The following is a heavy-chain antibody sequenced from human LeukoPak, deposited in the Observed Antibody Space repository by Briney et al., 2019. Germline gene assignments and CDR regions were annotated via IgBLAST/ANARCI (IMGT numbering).Heavy chain of an antibody. CDR2: ISYDGSNK. CDR3: ARPLYCSGGSCHPPFDY. D-gene: IGHD2-15*01. Sequence: PGRSLRLSCAASGFTFSSYAMHWVRQAPGKGLEWVAVISYDGSNKYYADSVKGRFTISRDNSKNTLYLQMNSLRAEDTAVYYCARPLYCSGGSCHPPFDYWGQGTLVTVSS. CDR1: GFTFSSYA. J-gene: IGHJ4*02. V-gene: IGHV3-30*04.